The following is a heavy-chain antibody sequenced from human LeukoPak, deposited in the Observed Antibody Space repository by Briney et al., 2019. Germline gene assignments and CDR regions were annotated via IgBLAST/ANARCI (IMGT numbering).Heavy chain of an antibody. CDR3: ARYIVVVVPAPYYYMDV. CDR1: GGSFSGYY. J-gene: IGHJ6*03. V-gene: IGHV4-34*01. Sequence: PSETLSLTCAVYGGSFSGYYWSWIRQPPGKGLEWIGEINHSGSTNYIPSLKSRVTISVDTSKNQFSLKLRSVTAADTAVYYCARYIVVVVPAPYYYMDVWGKGTTVTVSS. CDR2: INHSGST. D-gene: IGHD2-15*01.